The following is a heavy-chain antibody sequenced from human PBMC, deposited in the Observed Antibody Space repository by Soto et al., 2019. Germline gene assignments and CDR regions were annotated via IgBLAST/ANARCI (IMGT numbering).Heavy chain of an antibody. J-gene: IGHJ4*02. CDR3: VRGDDGVFDY. CDR2: IGIAGDT. D-gene: IGHD4-17*01. Sequence: EVHLVASGGGLIQPGGSLRLSCAASGFAFSRHDMHWVRQPTGRGLEWVSSIGIAGDTHYSGSVKGRFTLSRENAKNSLYLLMNSLRAGDTAVYYCVRGDDGVFDYWGQVILVTVSS. V-gene: IGHV3-13*01. CDR1: GFAFSRHD.